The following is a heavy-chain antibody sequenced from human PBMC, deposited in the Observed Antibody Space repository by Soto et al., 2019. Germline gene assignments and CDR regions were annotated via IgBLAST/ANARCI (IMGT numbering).Heavy chain of an antibody. CDR2: IYSTGST. CDR3: ARVDFWSHWFDP. Sequence: NPSETLSLTCTVSGGSISSGDYYGSWIRQPPGKGLEWIGYIYSTGSTYHNPSLKSRITLSLDTSKNQFSLRLTSVTAADTAVYYCARVDFWSHWFDPWGQGTLVTVSS. V-gene: IGHV4-30-4*01. D-gene: IGHD3-3*01. J-gene: IGHJ5*02. CDR1: GGSISSGDYY.